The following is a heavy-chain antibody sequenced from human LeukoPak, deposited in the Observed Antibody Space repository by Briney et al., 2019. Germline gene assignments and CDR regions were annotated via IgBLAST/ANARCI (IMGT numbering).Heavy chain of an antibody. CDR1: GYTFTGYY. J-gene: IGHJ4*02. V-gene: IGHV1-46*01. CDR3: ARNGEQWLVRSTVDY. Sequence: ASVKVSCKASGYTFTGYYMHWVRQAPGQGLEWMGIINPSGGSTSYAQKFQGRVTMTRDTSTSTVYMELSSLRSEDTAVYYCARNGEQWLVRSTVDYWGQGTLVTVSS. CDR2: INPSGGST. D-gene: IGHD6-19*01.